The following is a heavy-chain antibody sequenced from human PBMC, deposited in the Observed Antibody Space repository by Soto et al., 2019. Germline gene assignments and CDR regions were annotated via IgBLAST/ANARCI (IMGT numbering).Heavy chain of an antibody. V-gene: IGHV1-69*13. Sequence: SVKVSCKASGGTFSSYAISWVRQAPGQGLEWMGGIIPIFGTANYAQKFQGRVTITADESTSTAYMELSSLRAEDTAMYYCVKDMYGDSWYYFDYWGQGTLVTVSS. CDR2: IIPIFGTA. CDR3: VKDMYGDSWYYFDY. D-gene: IGHD2-21*02. CDR1: GGTFSSYA. J-gene: IGHJ4*02.